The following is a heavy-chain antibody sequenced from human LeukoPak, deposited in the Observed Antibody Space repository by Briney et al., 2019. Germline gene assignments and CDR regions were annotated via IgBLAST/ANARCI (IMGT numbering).Heavy chain of an antibody. CDR3: ARDLKVLPAYGLDV. D-gene: IGHD2-2*01. CDR1: GFTFSSYN. J-gene: IGHJ6*02. CDR2: ISSSSSYI. V-gene: IGHV3-21*06. Sequence: PGGSLRLSCAASGFTFSSYNMNWVRQAPGKGLEWVSSISSSSSYIYYADSVQGRFSISRDNVKNSLFLQMNSLRAEDTAVYYCARDLKVLPAYGLDVWGQGTTVTVSS.